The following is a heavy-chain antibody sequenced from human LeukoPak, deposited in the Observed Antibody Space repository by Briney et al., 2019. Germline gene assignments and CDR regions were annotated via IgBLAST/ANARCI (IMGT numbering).Heavy chain of an antibody. J-gene: IGHJ6*02. CDR2: ISGSGGST. V-gene: IGHV3-23*01. CDR3: AKECSGGSCYSNSQYYYYGMDV. CDR1: GFTFSTSA. Sequence: PGGSLRLSCAASGFTFSTSAMSWVRQAPGKGLEWVSAISGSGGSTYYADSVKGRFTVSRDNSKNTLYLQMNSLRAEDTAVFYCAKECSGGSCYSNSQYYYYGMDVWAKGPRSPSP. D-gene: IGHD2-15*01.